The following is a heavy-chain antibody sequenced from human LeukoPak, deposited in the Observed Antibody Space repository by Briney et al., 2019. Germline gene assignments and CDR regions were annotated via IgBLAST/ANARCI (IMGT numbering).Heavy chain of an antibody. CDR2: ISYVGSNN. CDR3: AKDGSYGSGKWFDP. CDR1: GFTFSSYA. D-gene: IGHD3-10*01. Sequence: PGGSLRLSCAASGFTFSSYAMHWVRQTPGKGLEWVAVISYVGSNNYHADSVKGRFTISRDNSKNTLYLQMNSLRAEDTAVYYCAKDGSYGSGKWFDPWGQGTLVTVSS. J-gene: IGHJ5*02. V-gene: IGHV3-30*04.